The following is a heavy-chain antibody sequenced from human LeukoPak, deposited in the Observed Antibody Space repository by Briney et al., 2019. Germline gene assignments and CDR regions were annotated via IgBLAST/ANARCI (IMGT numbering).Heavy chain of an antibody. V-gene: IGHV4-30-4*01. D-gene: IGHD1-26*01. Sequence: SETLSLTCTVSGGSISSGDYYWSWIRQPPGKGLEWIGYIYNIGSTYYNPSLKSRVTISVDTSKNQFSLKLSSVTAADTAVYYCARVAVGATTGGHDAFDIWGQGTMVTVSS. CDR3: ARVAVGATTGGHDAFDI. J-gene: IGHJ3*02. CDR2: IYNIGST. CDR1: GGSISSGDYY.